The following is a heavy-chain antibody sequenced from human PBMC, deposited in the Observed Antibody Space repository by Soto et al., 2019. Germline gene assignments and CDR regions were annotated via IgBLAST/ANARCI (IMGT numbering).Heavy chain of an antibody. CDR3: ARAPSSSQQLANWFDP. CDR2: ISAYNGNT. J-gene: IGHJ5*02. D-gene: IGHD6-13*01. CDR1: GYTFTSYG. Sequence: AAVKVSCKASGYTFTSYGISWVRQAPGQGLEWMGWISAYNGNTNYAQKLQGRVTMTTDTSTSTAYMELRSLRSDDTAVYYCARAPSSSQQLANWFDPWGQGTLVTVSS. V-gene: IGHV1-18*01.